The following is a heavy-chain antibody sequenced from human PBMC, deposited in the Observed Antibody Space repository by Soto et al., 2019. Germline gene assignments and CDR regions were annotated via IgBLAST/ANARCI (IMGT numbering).Heavy chain of an antibody. V-gene: IGHV3-43*01. CDR1: GFTFDDYT. CDR2: ISWDGGST. CDR3: AKDTLRFFDWLGAFDI. D-gene: IGHD3-3*01. Sequence: GGSLRLSCAASGFTFDDYTMHWVRQAPGKGLEWVSLISWDGGSTYYADSVKGRFTISRDNSKNSLYLQMNSLRTEDTALDYCAKDTLRFFDWLGAFDIWGQGTMVTVSS. J-gene: IGHJ3*02.